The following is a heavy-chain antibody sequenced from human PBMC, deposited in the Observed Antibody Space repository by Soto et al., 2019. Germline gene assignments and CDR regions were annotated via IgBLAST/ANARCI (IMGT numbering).Heavy chain of an antibody. CDR1: GGSISSGDYY. V-gene: IGHV4-30-4*01. CDR2: IYYSVST. Sequence: SETLSLTCTVSGGSISSGDYYWSWIRQPPGKGLEWIGCIYYSVSTYYNPSLKSRVTISVDTSKNQFSLKLSSVTAADTAVYYCARVVWFGELYSPQYYFDYWGQGTLVTVSS. J-gene: IGHJ4*02. D-gene: IGHD3-10*01. CDR3: ARVVWFGELYSPQYYFDY.